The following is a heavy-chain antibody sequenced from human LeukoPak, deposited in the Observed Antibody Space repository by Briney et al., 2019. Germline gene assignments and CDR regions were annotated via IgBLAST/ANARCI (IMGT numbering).Heavy chain of an antibody. D-gene: IGHD3-10*01. V-gene: IGHV1-18*01. CDR2: INTYDGDT. J-gene: IGHJ4*02. CDR1: GYTFISYD. Sequence: ASVKVSCKTSGYTFISYDIAWVRQAPGQGLEWMGWINTYDGDTNYAPKLQGRVTLTTDTSMSTAYMELRSLTSDDTAMYYCATGRSAMVRGVKYPSPLNYWGQGTLVTVSS. CDR3: ATGRSAMVRGVKYPSPLNY.